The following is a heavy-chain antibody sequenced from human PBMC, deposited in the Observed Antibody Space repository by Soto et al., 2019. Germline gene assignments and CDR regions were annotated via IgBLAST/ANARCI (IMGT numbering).Heavy chain of an antibody. D-gene: IGHD1-1*01. CDR2: INDDGIST. CDR3: TRGPRSTSTGTGAF. V-gene: IGHV3-74*01. J-gene: IGHJ4*02. CDR1: GFTFSMYW. Sequence: XGSLRLSCSASGFTFSMYWMHWVRQVPGKGPEWVSRINDDGISTNYADSVKGRFTISRDNAKNTLYLQMNALRVEDTAVYYCTRGPRSTSTGTGAFWGQGPLVTVS.